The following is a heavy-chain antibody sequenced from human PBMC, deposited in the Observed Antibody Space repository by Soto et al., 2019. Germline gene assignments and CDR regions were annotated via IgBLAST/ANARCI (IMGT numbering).Heavy chain of an antibody. CDR2: FDPEDGET. CDR3: ATDQYCSSTSCREPYYYYGMDV. D-gene: IGHD2-2*01. CDR1: GYTLTELS. Sequence: ASVKVSCKVSGYTLTELSMHWVRQAPGKGLEWMGGFDPEDGETIYAQKFQGRVTMTEDTSTDTAYMELSSLRSEDTAVYYCATDQYCSSTSCREPYYYYGMDVWGQGTTVTFSS. V-gene: IGHV1-24*01. J-gene: IGHJ6*02.